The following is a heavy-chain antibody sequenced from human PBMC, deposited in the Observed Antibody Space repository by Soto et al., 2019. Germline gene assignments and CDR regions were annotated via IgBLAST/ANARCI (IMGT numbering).Heavy chain of an antibody. CDR2: IYYTGTT. Sequence: SETLSLTCTVSGGSISSYYWSWIRQPPGKGLEWIGYIYYTGTTSYNPSLKSRVTISVDTSRNQFSLKLRSVTPADTAVYYCARGPNSDFWSGYFRGWGQGALVTVSS. CDR3: ARGPNSDFWSGYFRG. V-gene: IGHV4-59*01. CDR1: GGSISSYY. J-gene: IGHJ4*02. D-gene: IGHD3-3*01.